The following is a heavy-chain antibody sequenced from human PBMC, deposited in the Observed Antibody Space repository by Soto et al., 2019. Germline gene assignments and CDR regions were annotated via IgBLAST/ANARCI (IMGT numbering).Heavy chain of an antibody. CDR1: GFTFSSYS. V-gene: IGHV3-48*01. CDR2: ISSSSSTI. Sequence: EVQLVESGGGLVQPGGSLRLSCAASGFTFSSYSMNWVRQAPGKGLEWVSYISSSSSTIYYADSVKGRFTISRDNAKNSRYLQMNSLKAEDTAMYYCARGLLPDSNYWGQGTLVTVSS. J-gene: IGHJ4*02. CDR3: ARGLLPDSNY. D-gene: IGHD2-21*01.